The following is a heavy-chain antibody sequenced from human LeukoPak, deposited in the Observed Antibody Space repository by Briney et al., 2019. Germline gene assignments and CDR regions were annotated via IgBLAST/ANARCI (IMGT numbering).Heavy chain of an antibody. Sequence: SETLSLTCTVSGGSISSYYWTWIRQPAGKGLEWIGRIYDSGSTYYNPSLKSRVTISVDTSKNQFSLKLSSVTAADTAVYYCASRSTILGHFDYWGQGTLVTVSS. CDR1: GGSISSYY. CDR3: ASRSTILGHFDY. J-gene: IGHJ4*02. V-gene: IGHV4-4*07. D-gene: IGHD3-3*01. CDR2: IYDSGST.